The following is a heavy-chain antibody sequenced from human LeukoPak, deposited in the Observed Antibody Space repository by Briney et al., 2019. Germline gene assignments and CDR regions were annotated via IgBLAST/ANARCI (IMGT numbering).Heavy chain of an antibody. Sequence: ASVKVSCKASGYTFTSYGISWVRQAPGQGLEWMGWISAYNGNTNYAQKLQGRVTMTTDTSTSTVYMELRSLTSDDTAVYYCARGDYYDTTAYYSVPGDYFDYWGQGTLVTVSS. V-gene: IGHV1-18*01. J-gene: IGHJ4*02. CDR2: ISAYNGNT. CDR1: GYTFTSYG. D-gene: IGHD3-22*01. CDR3: ARGDYYDTTAYYSVPGDYFDY.